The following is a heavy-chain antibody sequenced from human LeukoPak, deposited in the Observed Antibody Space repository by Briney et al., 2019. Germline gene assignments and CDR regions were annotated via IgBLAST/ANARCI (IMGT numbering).Heavy chain of an antibody. CDR1: GLAFSAYK. V-gene: IGHV3-74*01. CDR2: ISTDGYTT. Sequence: GGSLRLSCAASGLAFSAYKMHWVRQAPRKGLVWVSRISTDGYTTDYADFVQGRFTASRDNTKNTWSLEMSSLRAEDTAVYYCAVGGSPGYWGQGTLVTVSS. J-gene: IGHJ4*02. CDR3: AVGGSPGY. D-gene: IGHD2-15*01.